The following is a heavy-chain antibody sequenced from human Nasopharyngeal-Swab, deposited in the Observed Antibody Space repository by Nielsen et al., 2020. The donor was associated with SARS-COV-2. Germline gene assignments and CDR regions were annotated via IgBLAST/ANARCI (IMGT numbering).Heavy chain of an antibody. CDR3: ARPPGWIAPAGDRFFDL. Sequence: GESLKISCKGSGYTFSDSWIAWVRQMPGKGLEWMGIIFPDDSDTKYSPSFHGQVTISVDKSINTAYLQWTSLQASDTAMYYCARPPGWIAPAGDRFFDLWGRGTLVTVSS. J-gene: IGHJ2*01. V-gene: IGHV5-51*01. D-gene: IGHD6-13*01. CDR2: IFPDDSDT. CDR1: GYTFSDSW.